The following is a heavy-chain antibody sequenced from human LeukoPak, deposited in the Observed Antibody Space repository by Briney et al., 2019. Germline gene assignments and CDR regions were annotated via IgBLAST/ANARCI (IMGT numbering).Heavy chain of an antibody. J-gene: IGHJ6*03. Sequence: SETLSLTCTVSSGSIRSQHWSWIRQPLGKGLEWIGFISYSGTTYYNPSLESRVTISRDTSRNQFSLKLSSVTAADTAVYYCTRDRNGGDHYYMDVWGKGTTVTVSS. V-gene: IGHV4-59*11. CDR2: ISYSGTT. CDR1: SGSIRSQH. CDR3: TRDRNGGDHYYMDV. D-gene: IGHD3-16*01.